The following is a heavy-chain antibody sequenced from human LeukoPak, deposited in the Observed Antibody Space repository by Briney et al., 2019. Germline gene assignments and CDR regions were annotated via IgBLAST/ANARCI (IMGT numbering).Heavy chain of an antibody. CDR3: AREEGRDGYNYGPLDY. J-gene: IGHJ4*02. V-gene: IGHV3-30-3*01. CDR2: ISYDGSNK. CDR1: GFTFSSYA. D-gene: IGHD5-24*01. Sequence: SGRSLRLSCAASGFTFSSYAMHWVRQAPGKGLEWVAVISYDGSNKYYADSVKGRFTISRDNSKNTLYLQMNSLRAEDTAVYYCAREEGRDGYNYGPLDYWGQGTLVTVSS.